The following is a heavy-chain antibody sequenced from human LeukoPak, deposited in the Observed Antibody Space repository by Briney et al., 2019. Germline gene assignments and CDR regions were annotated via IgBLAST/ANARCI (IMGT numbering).Heavy chain of an antibody. Sequence: SETLSPTCAVYGGSFSGYYWSWIRQPPGKGLEWIGEINHSGSTNYNPSLKSRVAISVDTSKNQFSLKLSSVTAADTAVYYCARGRIDYYGSGSYYNSYYFDYWGQGTLVTVSS. CDR2: INHSGST. CDR3: ARGRIDYYGSGSYYNSYYFDY. V-gene: IGHV4-34*01. CDR1: GGSFSGYY. J-gene: IGHJ4*02. D-gene: IGHD3-10*01.